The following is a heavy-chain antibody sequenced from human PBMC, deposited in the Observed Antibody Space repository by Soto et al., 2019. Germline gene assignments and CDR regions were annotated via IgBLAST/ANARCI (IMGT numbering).Heavy chain of an antibody. CDR2: FDPEDGET. J-gene: IGHJ6*02. Sequence: AASVKVSCKVSGYTLTELSMHWVRQAPGKGLEWMGGFDPEDGETIYAQKFQGRVTMTEDTSTDTAYMELSGLRSDDTAVYFCARALIRFLDWIPENYYYGMDVWGQGTTVTVSS. V-gene: IGHV1-24*01. D-gene: IGHD3-3*01. CDR3: ARALIRFLDWIPENYYYGMDV. CDR1: GYTLTELS.